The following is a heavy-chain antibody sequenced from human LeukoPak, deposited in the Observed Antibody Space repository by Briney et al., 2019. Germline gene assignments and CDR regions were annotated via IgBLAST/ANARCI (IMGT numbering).Heavy chain of an antibody. CDR1: GGSISSYY. V-gene: IGHV4-59*08. CDR3: ARRFGI. D-gene: IGHD3-10*01. CDR2: IYYSGST. J-gene: IGHJ3*02. Sequence: PSETLSLTCTVSGGSISSYYWSWIRQPPGKGLEWIGHIYYSGSTNYNPSLKSRVTISIDTSKNQFSLKLRSVTAADTAMYYCARRFGIWGQGTMVTVSS.